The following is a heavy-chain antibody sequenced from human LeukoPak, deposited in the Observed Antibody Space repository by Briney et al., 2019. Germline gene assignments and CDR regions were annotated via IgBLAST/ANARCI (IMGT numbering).Heavy chain of an antibody. Sequence: PGESLKISCKGSGYSFTSYWIGWVRQMPGKGLEWMGIIYPGDSDTRYSPSFQGQVTISADKSISTAYLQWSSPKASDTAMYYCARQSVVGATKSYYYYGMDVWGQGTTVTVSS. CDR2: IYPGDSDT. CDR1: GYSFTSYW. CDR3: ARQSVVGATKSYYYYGMDV. D-gene: IGHD1-26*01. J-gene: IGHJ6*02. V-gene: IGHV5-51*01.